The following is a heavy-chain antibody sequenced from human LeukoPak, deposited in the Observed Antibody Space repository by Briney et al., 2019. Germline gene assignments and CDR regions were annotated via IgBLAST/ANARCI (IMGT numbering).Heavy chain of an antibody. V-gene: IGHV4-59*01. J-gene: IGHJ4*02. CDR3: ARAMTGSYYSPRLDY. D-gene: IGHD1-26*01. CDR2: IYYSGST. Sequence: SETLSLTCTVSGGSISSYYWSWIRQPPGKGLEWIGYIYYSGSTNYNPSLKSRVTISVDTSKSQFSLKLSSVTAADTAVYYCARAMTGSYYSPRLDYWGQGTLVTVSS. CDR1: GGSISSYY.